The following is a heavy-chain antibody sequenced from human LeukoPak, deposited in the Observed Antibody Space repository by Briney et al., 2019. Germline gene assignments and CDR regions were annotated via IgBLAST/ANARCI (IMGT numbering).Heavy chain of an antibody. Sequence: SGGSLRLSCAASGFTFSSYSMNWVRQAPGKGLEWVSSISSSSSSYIYYADSVKGRFTISRDNAKNSLYLQMNGLRAEDTAVYYCARDATVTTPYFDYWGQGTLVTVSS. CDR3: ARDATVTTPYFDY. J-gene: IGHJ4*02. D-gene: IGHD4-17*01. CDR2: ISSSSSSYI. V-gene: IGHV3-21*01. CDR1: GFTFSSYS.